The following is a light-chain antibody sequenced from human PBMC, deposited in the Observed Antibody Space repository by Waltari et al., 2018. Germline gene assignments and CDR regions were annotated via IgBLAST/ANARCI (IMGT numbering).Light chain of an antibody. V-gene: IGKV4-1*01. CDR3: QQYYGTPLT. CDR1: QRVLYSSNNENY. Sequence: DIVMTQSPDSLAVSLGERATINCKSSQRVLYSSNNENYLAWYQQKPGQPPKRLIFWASIRESGVPDRFSGSGSGTDFTLTINGLQAEDVAVYYCQQYYGTPLTFGQGTKVEIK. CDR2: WAS. J-gene: IGKJ1*01.